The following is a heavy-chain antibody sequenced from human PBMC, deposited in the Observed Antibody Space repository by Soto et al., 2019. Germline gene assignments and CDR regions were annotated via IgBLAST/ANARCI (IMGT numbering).Heavy chain of an antibody. CDR3: ASPLGFGENYFDY. V-gene: IGHV4-39*01. CDR1: GDSISSSSYY. D-gene: IGHD3-10*01. Sequence: SETLSLTCTVSGDSISSSSYYWGWIRQPPGKGLEWIGSIYYSGSTYYNPSLKSRVTISVDTSKNQFSLKLSSVTAADTAVYYCASPLGFGENYFDYWGQGTLVTVSS. J-gene: IGHJ4*02. CDR2: IYYSGST.